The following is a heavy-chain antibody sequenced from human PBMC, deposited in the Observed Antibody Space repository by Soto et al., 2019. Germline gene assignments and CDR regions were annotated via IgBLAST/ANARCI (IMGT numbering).Heavy chain of an antibody. CDR2: ISGSGDTK. J-gene: IGHJ1*01. V-gene: IGHV3-23*01. CDR3: ADPTYRSAF. D-gene: IGHD4-4*01. Sequence: GGSLRLSCTTSGFTFRSYAMSWVRQAPGKGLEWVSAISGSGDTKYYADSVRGRFTISRDNSKSTPYLQMNSLRAEDTAVYYCADPTYRSAFWGQGTLVTV. CDR1: GFTFRSYA.